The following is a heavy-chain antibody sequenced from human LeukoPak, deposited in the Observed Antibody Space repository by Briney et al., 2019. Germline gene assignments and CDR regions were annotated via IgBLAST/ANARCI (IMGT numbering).Heavy chain of an antibody. CDR2: ISPITNSI. D-gene: IGHD4-17*01. J-gene: IGHJ4*02. Sequence: GGSLRLSCAASGFTFSDYYMSWIRQAPGKGLEWVSYISPITNSIYYADSLKGRFTNSRGNAKNSLFRHMNGLTAEDTAVYYCSREGGGYGDYDYWGQGTLVTVSS. V-gene: IGHV3-11*04. CDR1: GFTFSDYY. CDR3: SREGGGYGDYDY.